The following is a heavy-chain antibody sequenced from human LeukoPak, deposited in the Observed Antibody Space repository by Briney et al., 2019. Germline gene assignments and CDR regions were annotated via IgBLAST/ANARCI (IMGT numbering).Heavy chain of an antibody. CDR1: GGSFSGYY. J-gene: IGHJ5*02. CDR3: ARDRSSWFDP. Sequence: SETLSLTCAVYGGSFSGYYWSWIRQPPGKGLEWIGEINHSGSTNYNPSLKSRVTISVDTSKNQFSLKQSSVTAADTAVYYCARDRSSWFDPWGQGTLVTVSS. CDR2: INHSGST. V-gene: IGHV4-34*01.